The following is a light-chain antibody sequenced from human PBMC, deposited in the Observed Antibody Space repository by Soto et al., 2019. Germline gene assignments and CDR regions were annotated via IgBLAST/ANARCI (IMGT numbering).Light chain of an antibody. Sequence: QAVLTQPGSVSGSPGQSITISRTGTTSDVGRYKFVSWYQHHPGKAPKLLIFEVTNRPSGVSSRFSGSKSGNTASLTISGLQTEDEATYYCGSSTDTDTLVIFGGGTKVTVL. CDR3: GSSTDTDTLVI. J-gene: IGLJ2*01. V-gene: IGLV2-14*01. CDR2: EVT. CDR1: TSDVGRYKF.